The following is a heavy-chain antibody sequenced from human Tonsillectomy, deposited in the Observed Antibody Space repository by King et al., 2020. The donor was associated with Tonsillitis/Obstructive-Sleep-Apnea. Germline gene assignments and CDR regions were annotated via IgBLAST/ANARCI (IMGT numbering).Heavy chain of an antibody. V-gene: IGHV3-30*04. D-gene: IGHD6-13*01. CDR1: GFTFRSYA. Sequence: VQLVESGGGVVQPGRSLRLSCAASGFTFRSYAMHWVRQAPGKGLEWVAVISYDGNNKYYAGSVKGRFTISRDNSKDTLYLQMNSLRAEDTAVYYCARDIAAAGTYYGMDVWGPGTTVTVSS. CDR2: ISYDGNNK. CDR3: ARDIAAAGTYYGMDV. J-gene: IGHJ6*02.